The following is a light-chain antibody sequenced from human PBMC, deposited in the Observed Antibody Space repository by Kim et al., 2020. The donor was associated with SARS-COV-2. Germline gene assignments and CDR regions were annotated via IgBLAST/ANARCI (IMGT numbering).Light chain of an antibody. Sequence: EIVMTQSPATLSVSPGDTATLSCRASQSISSNLAWYQQKPGQAPRLLIQNAATRATGIPARIRGSGFATEFTLPISSLQSEDFAVYYCQQYNDWPPTYTFGQGTKLEIK. CDR1: QSISSN. J-gene: IGKJ2*01. CDR3: QQYNDWPPTYT. CDR2: NAA. V-gene: IGKV3-15*01.